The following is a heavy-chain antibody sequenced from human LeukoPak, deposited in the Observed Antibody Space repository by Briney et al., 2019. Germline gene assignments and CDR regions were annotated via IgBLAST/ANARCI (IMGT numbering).Heavy chain of an antibody. CDR2: IWYDGSNK. V-gene: IGHV3-33*01. CDR1: GFTFSSYG. D-gene: IGHD1-26*01. J-gene: IGHJ4*02. CDR3: ARDRPTGSYYSIDY. Sequence: GKSLRLSCAASGFTFSSYGMHWVRQAPGKGLEWVAVIWYDGSNKYYGDSVKGRFTISRDNSKNTLYLQMNSLRVEDTAVYYRARDRPTGSYYSIDYWGQGTLVTVSS.